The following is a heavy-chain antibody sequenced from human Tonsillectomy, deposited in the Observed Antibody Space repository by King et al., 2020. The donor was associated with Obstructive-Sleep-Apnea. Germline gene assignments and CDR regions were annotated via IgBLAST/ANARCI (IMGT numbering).Heavy chain of an antibody. CDR1: GGSISSSSYY. Sequence: QLQESGPGLVKPSETLSLTCTVSGGSISSSSYYWGWIRQPPGKGLEWIGSIYYSGSTYYNPSLKSRVTISVDTSKNQFSLKLSSVTAADTAVYYCARDGTYYDFWSGYYARGWFDPWGQGTLVTVSS. J-gene: IGHJ5*02. D-gene: IGHD3-3*01. CDR3: ARDGTYYDFWSGYYARGWFDP. V-gene: IGHV4-39*07. CDR2: IYYSGST.